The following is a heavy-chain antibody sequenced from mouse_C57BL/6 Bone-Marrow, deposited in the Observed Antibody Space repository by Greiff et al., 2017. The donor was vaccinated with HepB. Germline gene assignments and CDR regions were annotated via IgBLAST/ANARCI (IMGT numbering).Heavy chain of an antibody. CDR3: ARYYYGSSYWYFDV. CDR2: IYPGDGDT. V-gene: IGHV1-82*01. CDR1: GYAFSSSW. J-gene: IGHJ1*03. Sequence: QVQLQQSGPELVKPGASVKISCKASGYAFSSSWMNWVKQRPGKGLEWIGRIYPGDGDTNYNGKFKGKATLTADKSSSTAYMQLSSLTSEDSAVYFCARYYYGSSYWYFDVWGTGTTVPVSS. D-gene: IGHD1-1*01.